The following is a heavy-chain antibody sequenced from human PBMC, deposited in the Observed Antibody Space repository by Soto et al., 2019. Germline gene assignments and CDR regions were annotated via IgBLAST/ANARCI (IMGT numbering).Heavy chain of an antibody. CDR3: ARALCISTSCYSRYYYYGMDV. V-gene: IGHV1-18*01. CDR2: ISAYNGNT. J-gene: IGHJ6*02. D-gene: IGHD2-2*01. Sequence: ASVKVSCKASGYTFTSYGISWVRQAPGQGLEWMGWISAYNGNTNYAQKLQGRVTMTTDTSTSTAYMELRSLRSDDTAVYYCARALCISTSCYSRYYYYGMDVWGQGTTVTVSS. CDR1: GYTFTSYG.